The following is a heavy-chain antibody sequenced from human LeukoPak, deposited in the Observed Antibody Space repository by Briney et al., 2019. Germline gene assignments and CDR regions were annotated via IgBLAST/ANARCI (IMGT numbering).Heavy chain of an antibody. J-gene: IGHJ3*02. CDR2: IYSGGST. D-gene: IGHD2-21*02. Sequence: PGGSLRLSCAASGFTVSSNYVSWVRQAPGKGLEWVSVIYSGGSTYYADSVKGRFTISRDNSKNTLYLQMNSLRAEDTAVYYCARGVVTAHDALDIWGQGTMVTVSS. CDR1: GFTVSSNY. CDR3: ARGVVTAHDALDI. V-gene: IGHV3-53*01.